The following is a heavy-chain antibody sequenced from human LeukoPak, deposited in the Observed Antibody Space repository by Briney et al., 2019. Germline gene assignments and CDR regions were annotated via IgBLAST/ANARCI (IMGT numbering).Heavy chain of an antibody. Sequence: GGSLRLSCAASGITLSSYWMHWVRQVPGKGPVWVSRINSDGSSTTYADYVKGRFTISRDNAKDTLYLQMNSLRAEDTAVYYCARDKYGGNSNAFDIWGQGTLVTVSS. CDR1: GITLSSYW. J-gene: IGHJ3*02. V-gene: IGHV3-74*01. D-gene: IGHD4-23*01. CDR3: ARDKYGGNSNAFDI. CDR2: INSDGSST.